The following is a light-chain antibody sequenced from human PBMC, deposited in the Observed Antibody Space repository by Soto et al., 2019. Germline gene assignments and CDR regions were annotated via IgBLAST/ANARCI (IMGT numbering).Light chain of an antibody. J-gene: IGLJ2*01. CDR3: CSYAGSDTFVV. V-gene: IGLV2-23*03. CDR2: EGS. CDR1: SSDVGSHNL. Sequence: QSVLTQPASVSGSPGQSITISCTGTSSDVGSHNLVSWYQQHPGKAPKLMIYEGSKRPSGVSNRFSGSKSGNTASLTISGLQAEDEADYYCCSYAGSDTFVVFGGGTQLTVL.